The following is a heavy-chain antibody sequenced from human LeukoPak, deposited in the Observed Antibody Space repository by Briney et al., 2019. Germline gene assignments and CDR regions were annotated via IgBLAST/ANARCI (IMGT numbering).Heavy chain of an antibody. D-gene: IGHD3-22*01. J-gene: IGHJ5*02. CDR1: GGSFSGYY. CDR2: INHSGST. V-gene: IGHV4-34*01. Sequence: SETLSLTCAVYGGSFSGYYWSWIRQSPGKGLEWIGEINHSGSTNYNPSLKSRFTISVDTSKNQFSLKLSSVTAADTAVYYCASRAWGYYDSSGYLVPWGQGTLVTVSS. CDR3: ASRAWGYYDSSGYLVP.